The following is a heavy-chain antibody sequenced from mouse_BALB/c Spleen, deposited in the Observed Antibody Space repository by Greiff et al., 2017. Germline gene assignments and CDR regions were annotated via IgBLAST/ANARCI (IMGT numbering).Heavy chain of an antibody. J-gene: IGHJ2*01. Sequence: DVQLQESGPGLVKPSQSLSLTCSVTGYSITSGYYWNWIRQFPGNKLEWMGYISYDGSNNYNPSLKNRISITRDTSKNQFFLKLNSVTTEDTATYYCARDGSSGYGGYWGQGTTLTVSS. CDR1: GYSITSGYY. CDR2: ISYDGSN. D-gene: IGHD3-1*01. CDR3: ARDGSSGYGGY. V-gene: IGHV3-6*02.